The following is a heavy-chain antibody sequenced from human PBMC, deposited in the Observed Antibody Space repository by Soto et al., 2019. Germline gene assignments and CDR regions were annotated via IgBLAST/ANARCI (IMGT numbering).Heavy chain of an antibody. D-gene: IGHD2-2*01. V-gene: IGHV3-11*06. J-gene: IGHJ5*02. Sequence: GGSLRLSCAASGFTFSDYFTSWIRQAPGKGLEWVSFISGSSDNIKYADSVKGRFTISRDNAKNSLYLQMNSLRAEDTAVDYCVRDSARIVVVPRVDGDNWFDHWGQGTLVTVSS. CDR3: VRDSARIVVVPRVDGDNWFDH. CDR2: ISGSSDNI. CDR1: GFTFSDYF.